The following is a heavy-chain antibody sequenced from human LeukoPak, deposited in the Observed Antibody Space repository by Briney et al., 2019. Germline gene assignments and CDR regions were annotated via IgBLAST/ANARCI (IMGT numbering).Heavy chain of an antibody. D-gene: IGHD5/OR15-5a*01. CDR1: GFTLDDYA. J-gene: IGHJ4*02. Sequence: PGGSLRLSCAASGFTLDDYAMHWVRQAPGKGLEWVSLISGDGGSTYYADSVKGRFTISRDNSKSSLFLQMNSLRTEDTALYYCERDHVYGGAYYWGQGTLVTVSS. V-gene: IGHV3-43*02. CDR3: ERDHVYGGAYY. CDR2: ISGDGGST.